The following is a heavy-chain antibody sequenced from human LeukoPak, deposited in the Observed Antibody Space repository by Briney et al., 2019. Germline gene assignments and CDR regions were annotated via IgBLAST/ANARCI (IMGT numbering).Heavy chain of an antibody. V-gene: IGHV3-66*01. J-gene: IGHJ4*02. Sequence: TGGSLRLSCAASGXTVSSSYMSWVRQAPAKGLEWVCVFYSGGSTYYADCVKGRFTISRDNSKNTLYLQMNSLRAEDTAVYYCAREGPSISSGWPGLFDYWGQGTLVTVSS. CDR2: FYSGGST. CDR1: GXTVSSSY. CDR3: AREGPSISSGWPGLFDY. D-gene: IGHD6-19*01.